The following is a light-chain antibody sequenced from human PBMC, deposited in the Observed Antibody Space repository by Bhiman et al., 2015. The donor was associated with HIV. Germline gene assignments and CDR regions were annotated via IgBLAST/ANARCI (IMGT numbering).Light chain of an antibody. J-gene: IGLJ1*01. CDR2: QNN. CDR1: KLGEKF. V-gene: IGLV3-1*01. Sequence: SYELAQPPSVSLSPGQTATITCSGDKLGEKFASWYQQKPGQSPVLVIYQNNKRPSGIPERFSGSKSGNTATLTISGTQAMDEADYYCQVWDSSTAWVFGTGTKVTVL. CDR3: QVWDSSTAWV.